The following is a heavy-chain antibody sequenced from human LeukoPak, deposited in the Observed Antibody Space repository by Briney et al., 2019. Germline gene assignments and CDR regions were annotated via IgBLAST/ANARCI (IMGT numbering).Heavy chain of an antibody. CDR2: FDPEDGET. CDR1: GYTLTELS. J-gene: IGHJ6*02. Sequence: ASAKVSCKVSGYTLTELSMHWVRQAPGKGLEWMGGFDPEDGETIYAQKFQGRVTTTEDTSTDTAYMELSSLRSEDTAVYYCATAVGSFMDVWGQGTTVTVSS. CDR3: ATAVGSFMDV. D-gene: IGHD2-15*01. V-gene: IGHV1-24*01.